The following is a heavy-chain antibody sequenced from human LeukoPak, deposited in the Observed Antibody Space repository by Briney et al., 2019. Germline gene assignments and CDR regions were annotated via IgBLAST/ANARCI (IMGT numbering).Heavy chain of an antibody. Sequence: GGSLGLSCAASGFTFSSYAMHWVRQAPGKGLEWVAVISYDGSNKYYADSVKGRFTISRDNSKNTLYLQMNSLRAEDTAVYYCARVGSSGWYVDYRGQGTLVTVSS. V-gene: IGHV3-30*04. J-gene: IGHJ4*02. CDR3: ARVGSSGWYVDY. CDR2: ISYDGSNK. D-gene: IGHD6-19*01. CDR1: GFTFSSYA.